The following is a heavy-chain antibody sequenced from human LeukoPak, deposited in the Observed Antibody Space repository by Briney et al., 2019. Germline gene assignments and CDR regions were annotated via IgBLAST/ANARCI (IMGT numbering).Heavy chain of an antibody. D-gene: IGHD4-17*01. CDR3: ARDRVGYGDYYWFDP. V-gene: IGHV4-59*01. CDR1: GGSISSYY. CDR2: IYYSGST. J-gene: IGHJ5*02. Sequence: PSETLSLTCTVSGGSISSYYWSWIRQPPGKGLEWIGYIYYSGSTNYNPSLKSRVTISVDTSKNRFSLKLSSVTAADTAVYYCARDRVGYGDYYWFDPWGQGTLVTVSS.